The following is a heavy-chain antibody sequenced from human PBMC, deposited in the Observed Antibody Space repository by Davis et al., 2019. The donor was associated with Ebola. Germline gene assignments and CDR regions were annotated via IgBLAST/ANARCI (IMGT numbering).Heavy chain of an antibody. D-gene: IGHD3-3*01. CDR3: AKAIYDFWSGYLYYYGMDV. J-gene: IGHJ6*02. CDR2: ISGSGGST. V-gene: IGHV3-23*01. Sequence: GESLKISCTDSVITFSSYAMTWVRQAPGKGLEWVSAISGSGGSTYYADSVKGRFTISRDNSKKTLYLQMNSLRAEDTAVYYCAKAIYDFWSGYLYYYGMDVWGQGTTVTVSS. CDR1: VITFSSYA.